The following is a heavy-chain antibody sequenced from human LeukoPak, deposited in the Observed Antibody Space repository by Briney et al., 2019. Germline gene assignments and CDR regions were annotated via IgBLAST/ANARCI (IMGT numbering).Heavy chain of an antibody. D-gene: IGHD5-18*01. CDR1: GGSISSSRYY. V-gene: IGHV4-39*01. CDR3: ARHGEYSYGYLLFDY. Sequence: SETLSLTCTVSGGSISSSRYYWGWIRQPPGKGLEWIGSIYYSGSTYYNPSLKSRVTISVDTSKNQFSLKLSSVTAADTAVYYCARHGEYSYGYLLFDYWGQGTLVTVSS. J-gene: IGHJ4*02. CDR2: IYYSGST.